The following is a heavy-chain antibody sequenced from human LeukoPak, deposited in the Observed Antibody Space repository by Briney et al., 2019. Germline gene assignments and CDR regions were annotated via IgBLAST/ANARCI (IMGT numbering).Heavy chain of an antibody. J-gene: IGHJ4*02. CDR1: GFTFSSYG. V-gene: IGHV3-23*01. Sequence: GGTLRLSCAASGFTFSSYGMSWVRQAPGKGLEWVSAISGSGGSTYYADSVKGRFTISRDNSKNTLYLQMNSLRAEDTAVYYCAKVLSGPALVDYWGQGTLVTVSS. D-gene: IGHD6-25*01. CDR3: AKVLSGPALVDY. CDR2: ISGSGGST.